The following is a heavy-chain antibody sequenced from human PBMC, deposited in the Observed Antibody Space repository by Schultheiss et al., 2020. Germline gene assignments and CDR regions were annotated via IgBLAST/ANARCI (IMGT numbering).Heavy chain of an antibody. CDR1: GSTFTNYG. CDR3: ARLVGATSKFDY. Sequence: ASVKGSCKASGSTFTNYGISWVRQAPGQGLEWMGWISAYNGDTNYAQKLQGRVTMTTDTSTSTAYMELRSLRSDDTAVYYCARLVGATSKFDYWGQGTLVTVSS. D-gene: IGHD1-26*01. CDR2: ISAYNGDT. J-gene: IGHJ4*02. V-gene: IGHV1-18*01.